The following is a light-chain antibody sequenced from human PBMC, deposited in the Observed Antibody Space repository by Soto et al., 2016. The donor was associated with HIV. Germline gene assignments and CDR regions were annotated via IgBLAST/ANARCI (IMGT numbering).Light chain of an antibody. J-gene: IGKJ4*01. V-gene: IGKV1-27*01. Sequence: DPVSITCRASQDIYNYLAWYQQEPGKVPRLLISAAMNLESGVPSRFRGSGSGAEFTLTITSLQPEDIATYYCQKYNGVITFGGGTKVEI. CDR3: QKYNGVIT. CDR2: AAM. CDR1: QDIYNY.